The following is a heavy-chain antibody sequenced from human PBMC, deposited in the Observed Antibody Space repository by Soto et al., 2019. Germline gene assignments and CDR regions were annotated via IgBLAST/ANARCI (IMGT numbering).Heavy chain of an antibody. D-gene: IGHD6-19*01. V-gene: IGHV1-69*01. CDR3: GRDRGSSGWTEHPNPAYGMDV. Sequence: QVQLVQSGAEVKKPGSSVKVSCKASVGTFSSYAISWVRQAPGQWLEWMGGIIPIFGTANYAQKFQSRVTITADESTSTAYMELSSLRSEDTAVYYCGRDRGSSGWTEHPNPAYGMDVWGQWPTVTVSS. CDR1: VGTFSSYA. J-gene: IGHJ6*02. CDR2: IIPIFGTA.